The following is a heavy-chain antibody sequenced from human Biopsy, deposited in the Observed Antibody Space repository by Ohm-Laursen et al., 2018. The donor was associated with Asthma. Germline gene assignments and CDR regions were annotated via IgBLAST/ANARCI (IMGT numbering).Heavy chain of an antibody. Sequence: SETLSLTCTVSGGSVSSGSYYWSWIRQPPGKGLAWVSYISYSGSTDYNPSLKSRLTISMDTSKNQFSLKLSSVTAADTAVYYCARVPTTLRYFDLWGRSTLVTVSS. V-gene: IGHV4-61*01. CDR2: ISYSGST. J-gene: IGHJ2*01. CDR1: GGSVSSGSYY. D-gene: IGHD2-15*01. CDR3: ARVPTTLRYFDL.